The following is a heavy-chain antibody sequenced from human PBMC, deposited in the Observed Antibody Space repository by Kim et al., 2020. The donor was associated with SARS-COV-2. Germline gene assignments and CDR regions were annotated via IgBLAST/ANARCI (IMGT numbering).Heavy chain of an antibody. J-gene: IGHJ5*02. D-gene: IGHD3-10*01. V-gene: IGHV4-59*13. Sequence: SETLSLTCTVSGGSISSYYWSWIRQPPGKGPEWIGYIYYSGSTNYNPSLKSRVTISVDTSKNQFSLKLSSVTAADTAVYYCARDGAVWFGESAGWFDPWGQGTLVTVSS. CDR1: GGSISSYY. CDR2: IYYSGST. CDR3: ARDGAVWFGESAGWFDP.